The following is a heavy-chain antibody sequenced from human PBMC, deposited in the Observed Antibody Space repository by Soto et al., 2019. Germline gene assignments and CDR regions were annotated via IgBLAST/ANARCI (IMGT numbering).Heavy chain of an antibody. J-gene: IGHJ1*01. CDR3: ARDSPPQH. Sequence: PGGSLRLSSAASGFTFSSYSMNWARQAPGKGLEWVSYISSSSSTIYYADSVKGRFTISRDNAKNSLYLQMNSLRAEDTAVYYCARDSPPQHWGKGTLVPVSS. V-gene: IGHV3-48*01. CDR1: GFTFSSYS. CDR2: ISSSSSTI.